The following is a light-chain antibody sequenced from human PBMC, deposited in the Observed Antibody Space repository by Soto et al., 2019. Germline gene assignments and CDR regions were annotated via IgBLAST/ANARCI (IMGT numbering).Light chain of an antibody. J-gene: IGLJ3*02. CDR3: AAWDDSLNGVV. CDR1: RSNVGDNA. CDR2: TND. Sequence: QSVLTKPPSASGTPGQRVTISCSGSRSNVGDNAVNWYQQLPGATPKVIMYTNDQRPSGVPDRFSGSKSGTSASLAISGLQSEDEADYYCAAWDDSLNGVVFGGGTKVTVL. V-gene: IGLV1-44*01.